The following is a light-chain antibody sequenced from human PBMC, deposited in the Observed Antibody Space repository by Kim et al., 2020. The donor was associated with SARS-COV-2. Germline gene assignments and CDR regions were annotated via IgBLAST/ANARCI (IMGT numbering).Light chain of an antibody. V-gene: IGKV3-20*01. J-gene: IGKJ2*01. CDR2: GAS. CDR1: QSVTGNY. CDR3: QRYGGSPPYT. Sequence: SPGEAATRSCGASQSVTGNYLAWYQQKPGQAPRFLIYGASTRATGVPDRFSGSGSGTDFTLTISRLEPEDFAVYYCQRYGGSPPYTYGQGTKLEI.